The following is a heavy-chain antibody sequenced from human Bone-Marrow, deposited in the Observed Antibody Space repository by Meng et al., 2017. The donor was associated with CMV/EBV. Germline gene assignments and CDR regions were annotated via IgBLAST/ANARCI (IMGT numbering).Heavy chain of an antibody. CDR2: ISWNSGSI. V-gene: IGHV3-9*01. J-gene: IGHJ4*02. Sequence: LKISCAASGFTLSSYGIHWVRQAPGKGLEWVSGISWNSGSIGYADSVKGRFTISRDNAKNSLYLQMNSLRAEDTALYYCAKGSTMIVVVSTFDYWGQGTLVTVSS. CDR3: AKGSTMIVVVSTFDY. CDR1: GFTLSSYG. D-gene: IGHD3-22*01.